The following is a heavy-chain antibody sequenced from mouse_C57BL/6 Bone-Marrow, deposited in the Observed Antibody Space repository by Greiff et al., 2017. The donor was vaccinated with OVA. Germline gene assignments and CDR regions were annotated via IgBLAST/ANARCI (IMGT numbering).Heavy chain of an antibody. CDR2: INPNNGGT. J-gene: IGHJ4*01. V-gene: IGHV1-18*01. CDR3: ATRSYAMDY. CDR1: GYTFTDYN. Sequence: VHVKQSGPELVKPGASVKIPCTASGYTFTDYNMDWVKQSHGKSLEWIGDINPNNGGTIYNQKFKGKATLTVDKSSSTAYMELRSLTSEDTAVYYGATRSYAMDYWGKGTSVTVSS.